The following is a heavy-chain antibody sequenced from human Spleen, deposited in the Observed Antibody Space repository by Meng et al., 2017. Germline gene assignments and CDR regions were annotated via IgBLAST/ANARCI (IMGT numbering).Heavy chain of an antibody. Sequence: GESLKISCAASGFTFSSYAMSWVRQAPGKGLEWVSAISGSGGSTYYADSVKGRFTISRDNSKNTLYMQMDSLRAEDTAVYYCAKELMSLVREVIAYYFEYWGQGTLVTVAS. D-gene: IGHD3-10*01. CDR3: AKELMSLVREVIAYYFEY. CDR2: ISGSGGST. CDR1: GFTFSSYA. V-gene: IGHV3-23*01. J-gene: IGHJ4*02.